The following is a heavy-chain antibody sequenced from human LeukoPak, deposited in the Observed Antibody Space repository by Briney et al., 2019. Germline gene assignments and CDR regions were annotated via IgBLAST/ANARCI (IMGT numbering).Heavy chain of an antibody. Sequence: PGGSLRLSCAASGFTFSSYWMPWVRQAPGKGLEWVAGISGSGGSTYYADSVKGRFTISRDNSKNTLYLQMNNLRAEDTAVYYCAKELVYYYDSSSYHGMDVWGQGTTVTVSS. V-gene: IGHV3-23*01. CDR1: GFTFSSYW. CDR3: AKELVYYYDSSSYHGMDV. J-gene: IGHJ6*02. D-gene: IGHD3-22*01. CDR2: ISGSGGST.